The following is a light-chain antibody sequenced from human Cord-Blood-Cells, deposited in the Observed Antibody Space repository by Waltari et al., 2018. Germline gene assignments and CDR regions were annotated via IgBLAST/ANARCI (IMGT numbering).Light chain of an antibody. CDR3: QQRSNWPLT. J-gene: IGKJ4*01. Sequence: IVLTQSPATLSFSPGARATLSCRASQSVSSYLAWYQQKPGQAPRLLIYDASNRATGIPARFSGSGSGTDFTLTISSLEPEDFAVYYCQQRSNWPLTFGGGTKVEIK. CDR1: QSVSSY. V-gene: IGKV3-11*01. CDR2: DAS.